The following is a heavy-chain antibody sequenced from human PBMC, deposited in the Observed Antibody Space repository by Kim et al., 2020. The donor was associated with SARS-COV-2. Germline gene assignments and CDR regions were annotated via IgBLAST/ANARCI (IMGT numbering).Heavy chain of an antibody. CDR2: INQEGSEK. CDR1: KFTFTDYW. D-gene: IGHD3-3*01. Sequence: GESLKISCAASKFTFTDYWMSWVRQAPGEGLEWVANINQEGSEKDYVDSVKGRFTISRDNAKKSLFLQMNSLRAEDTATYYCARRVITISDDAFNIWGQGTKVTVSS. CDR3: ARRVITISDDAFNI. V-gene: IGHV3-7*03. J-gene: IGHJ3*02.